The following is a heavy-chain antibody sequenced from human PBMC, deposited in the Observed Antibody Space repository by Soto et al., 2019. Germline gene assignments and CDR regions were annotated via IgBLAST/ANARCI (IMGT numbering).Heavy chain of an antibody. D-gene: IGHD1-26*01. CDR2: LSFDASKK. Sequence: VQLVESGGGVVQPGRSLRLSCAASGFNFSAYGMHWVRQAPGTGLELVALLSFDASKKYYADSVKGRFTISRDTSMNTLYLQMNSLGVEDTAFYYGRVGVADWGQGTRVTVSS. J-gene: IGHJ4*02. CDR1: GFNFSAYG. V-gene: IGHV3-30*03. CDR3: RVGVAD.